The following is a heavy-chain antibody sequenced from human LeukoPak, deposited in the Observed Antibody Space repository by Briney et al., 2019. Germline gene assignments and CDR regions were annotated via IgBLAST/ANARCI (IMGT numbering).Heavy chain of an antibody. Sequence: SETLSLTCTVSGGSISSYYWSWIRQPPGKGLEWIGYIYYSGSTNYNPSLKSRVTISVDTSKNQFSLKLSSVTATDTAVYYCARDISGSWNWFDPWGQGTLVTVSS. CDR1: GGSISSYY. V-gene: IGHV4-59*01. D-gene: IGHD1-26*01. CDR3: ARDISGSWNWFDP. CDR2: IYYSGST. J-gene: IGHJ5*02.